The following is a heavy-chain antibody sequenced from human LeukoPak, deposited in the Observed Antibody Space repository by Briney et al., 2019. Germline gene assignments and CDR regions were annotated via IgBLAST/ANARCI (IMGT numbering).Heavy chain of an antibody. CDR1: GFSFTTYW. J-gene: IGHJ4*02. Sequence: GESLRLSCAASGFSFTTYWMSWVRQAPGKGLEWVANINQDGTEKYYVDSVKGRFTISRDNAKNSLYLQMNSLRVEDTAVYYCAKLAKYFYGSETYYFFEHWGQGTPLTASS. CDR2: INQDGTEK. D-gene: IGHD3-10*01. V-gene: IGHV3-7*01. CDR3: AKLAKYFYGSETYYFFEH.